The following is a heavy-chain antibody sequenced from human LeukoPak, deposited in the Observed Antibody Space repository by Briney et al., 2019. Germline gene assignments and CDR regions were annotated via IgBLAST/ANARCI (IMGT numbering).Heavy chain of an antibody. CDR1: GGSFSGYY. D-gene: IGHD3-9*01. J-gene: IGHJ4*02. CDR2: INHSGST. Sequence: SETLSLTCAVYGGSFSGYYWSWIRQPPGKGLEWIGEINHSGSTNYNPSLKGRVTISVDTSKNQFSLKLSSVTAADTAVYYCARGGVRYFDWLLSGYYFDYWGQGTLVTVSS. V-gene: IGHV4-34*01. CDR3: ARGGVRYFDWLLSGYYFDY.